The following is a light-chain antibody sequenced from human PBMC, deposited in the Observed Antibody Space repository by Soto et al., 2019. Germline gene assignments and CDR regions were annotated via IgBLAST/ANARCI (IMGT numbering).Light chain of an antibody. V-gene: IGLV3-21*02. J-gene: IGLJ2*01. CDR3: QVWDSSSEPGV. CDR1: NIGSKS. Sequence: SYELTQPPSVSVAPGQTARITCGGNNIGSKSVHWYQQKPGQAPVLVVYDDSDRPSGIPERFSGSNSGNTATLTISRVDAGDEADYYCQVWDSSSEPGVFGGGTKLTVL. CDR2: DDS.